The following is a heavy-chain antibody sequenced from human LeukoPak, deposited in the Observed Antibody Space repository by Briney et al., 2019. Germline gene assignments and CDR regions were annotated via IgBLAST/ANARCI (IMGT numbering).Heavy chain of an antibody. V-gene: IGHV4-39*07. CDR3: ARDLYDFWSGLYYFDY. CDR2: IHYSGST. CDR1: GGSISDSIYY. J-gene: IGHJ4*02. Sequence: SETLSLTCTVSGGSISDSIYYWGWIRQPPGKGLEWIGSIHYSGSTYYNSSLKSRVTISSDMPKNQFSLKLSSVTAADTAVYYCARDLYDFWSGLYYFDYWGQGTLVTVSS. D-gene: IGHD3-3*01.